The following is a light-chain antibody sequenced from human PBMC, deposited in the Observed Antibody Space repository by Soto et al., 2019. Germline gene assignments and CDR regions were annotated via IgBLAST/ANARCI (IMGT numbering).Light chain of an antibody. CDR1: SSNIGRNF. CDR2: RDD. V-gene: IGLV1-47*01. J-gene: IGLJ2*01. Sequence: QSVLTQPPSASGTTGQRVTISCSGSSSNIGRNFVYWYQQLPGAAPKLLIYRDDQRPSGVPDRLSGSKSGTSASLAISGLRSEDETEYYCATWDANLNGPVFGGGTKLTVL. CDR3: ATWDANLNGPV.